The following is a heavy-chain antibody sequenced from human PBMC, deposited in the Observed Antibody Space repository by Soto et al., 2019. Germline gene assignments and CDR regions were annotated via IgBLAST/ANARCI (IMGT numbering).Heavy chain of an antibody. J-gene: IGHJ6*03. CDR1: GGSISSYY. V-gene: IGHV4-59*01. CDR3: ARRLKDIVVVPAAMPDYYYYYYMDV. Sequence: PSETLSLTCTVSGGSISSYYWSWIRQPPGKGLEWIGYIYYSGSTNYNPFLKSRVTISVDTSKNQFSLKLSSVTAADTAVYYCARRLKDIVVVPAAMPDYYYYYYMDVWGKGTTVTVSS. D-gene: IGHD2-2*01. CDR2: IYYSGST.